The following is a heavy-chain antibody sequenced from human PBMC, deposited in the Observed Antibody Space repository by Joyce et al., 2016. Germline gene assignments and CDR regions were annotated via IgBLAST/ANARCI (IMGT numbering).Heavy chain of an antibody. CDR1: GGPFRGFF. J-gene: IGHJ4*02. CDR2: INNRGVT. CDR3: ARSQWLAPLMY. Sequence: QVQLQQWGAGLLKPSETLSLACAVSGGPFRGFFWTWVRQPPGKGLEWIGDINNRGVTTYNPSLKTRVTFSVDTSKNQFSLKLTSLSAADTAVYYCARSQWLAPLMYWGQGTPVTVSS. V-gene: IGHV4-34*01. D-gene: IGHD6-19*01.